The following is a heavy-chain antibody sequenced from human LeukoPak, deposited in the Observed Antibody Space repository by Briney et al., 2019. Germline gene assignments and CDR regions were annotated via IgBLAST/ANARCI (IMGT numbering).Heavy chain of an antibody. J-gene: IGHJ1*01. CDR3: AGATYYGDYPYFQH. Sequence: SETLSLTCTVSGGSITSSSYYWGWIRLPPGKGLEWIGNVYYSGSTYYNPSLKSRVSISVNTSKNQFSLKLSSVTAADTAVYYCAGATYYGDYPYFQHWGQGTLVTVSS. CDR2: VYYSGST. V-gene: IGHV4-39*07. CDR1: GGSITSSSYY. D-gene: IGHD4-17*01.